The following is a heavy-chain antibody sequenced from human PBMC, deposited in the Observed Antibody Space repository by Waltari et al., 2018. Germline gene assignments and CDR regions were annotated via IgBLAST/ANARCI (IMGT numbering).Heavy chain of an antibody. Sequence: QVQLHQWGAGRLQPSETLSLTCAVYGVSFRGYYWGWIRQPPGKGLEWIAEIKHAGNTNYNPSLRSRVTRSEDASKNQFSLKLSSMTAADTAVYYCVRLEDCTGPGGNCYSGEIFAMDVWGQGTTVTVSS. CDR3: VRLEDCTGPGGNCYSGEIFAMDV. CDR1: GVSFRGYY. D-gene: IGHD2-15*01. J-gene: IGHJ6*02. V-gene: IGHV4-34*01. CDR2: IKHAGNT.